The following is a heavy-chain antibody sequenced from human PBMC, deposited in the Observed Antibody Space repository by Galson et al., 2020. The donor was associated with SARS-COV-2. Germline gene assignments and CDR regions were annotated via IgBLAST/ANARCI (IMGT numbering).Heavy chain of an antibody. CDR1: GFIFSNHW. CDR3: ARVQPGYFDY. Sequence: GESLKISCVTSGFIFSNHWMTWVRQAPGKGLEWVANIKQDGSDTYYVDSVKGRFTISSDNARDSLYLQMNSLKAEDTAVYYCARVQPGYFDYWGQGTLVTVSS. V-gene: IGHV3-7*01. J-gene: IGHJ4*02. CDR2: IKQDGSDT.